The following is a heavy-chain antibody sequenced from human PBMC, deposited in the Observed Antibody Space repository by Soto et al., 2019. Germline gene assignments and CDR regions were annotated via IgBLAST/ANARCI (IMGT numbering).Heavy chain of an antibody. J-gene: IGHJ5*02. CDR2: FDPEDGET. V-gene: IGHV1-24*01. D-gene: IGHD3-22*01. CDR1: GYTLTELS. Sequence: ASVKVSCKVSGYTLTELSMHWVRQAPGKGLEWMGGFDPEDGETIYAQKFQGRVTMTEDTSTDTAYMELSSLRSEDTAVYYCATDPFDYYDSSGGSDWFDPWGQGTLVTVSS. CDR3: ATDPFDYYDSSGGSDWFDP.